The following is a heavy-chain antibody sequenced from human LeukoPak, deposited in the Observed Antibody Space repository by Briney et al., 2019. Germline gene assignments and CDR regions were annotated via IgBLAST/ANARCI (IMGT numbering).Heavy chain of an antibody. CDR1: GGSFSGYY. J-gene: IGHJ4*02. CDR3: ARGLDAY. CDR2: INHSGST. V-gene: IGHV4-34*01. Sequence: SSETLSLTCAVYGGSFSGYYWSWIRQPPGKGLEWIGEINHSGSTNYNPSLKSRVTISVDTSKNQFSLKLSSVTAADTAVYYCARGLDAYWGQGTLVTVSS.